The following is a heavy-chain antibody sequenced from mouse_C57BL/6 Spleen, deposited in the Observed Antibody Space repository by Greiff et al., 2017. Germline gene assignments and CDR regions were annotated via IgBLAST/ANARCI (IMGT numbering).Heavy chain of an antibody. J-gene: IGHJ1*03. V-gene: IGHV10-1*01. CDR2: IRSKSNNYAT. Sequence: EVKLMESGGGLVQPKGSLKLSCAASGFSFNTYAMNWVRQAPGKGLEWVARIRSKSNNYATYYADSVKDRFTISRDDSESMLYLQMNNLKTEDTAMYYCVEGGYDYGYFDVWGTGTTVTVSS. CDR1: GFSFNTYA. D-gene: IGHD2-3*01. CDR3: VEGGYDYGYFDV.